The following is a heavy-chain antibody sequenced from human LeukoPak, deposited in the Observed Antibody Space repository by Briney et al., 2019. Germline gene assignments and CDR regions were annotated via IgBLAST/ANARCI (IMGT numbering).Heavy chain of an antibody. D-gene: IGHD3-10*01. CDR2: ISWNSDTR. Sequence: GRSLRLSCAASGFTFDDYAMHWVRQVPGKGLEWVAGISWNSDTRGYVDSVKGRFTISRDNAKNSLYLQMNSLRAEDTAVYYCAKAMVRGGRLLYYYMDVWGKGTTVTVSS. V-gene: IGHV3-9*01. J-gene: IGHJ6*03. CDR1: GFTFDDYA. CDR3: AKAMVRGGRLLYYYMDV.